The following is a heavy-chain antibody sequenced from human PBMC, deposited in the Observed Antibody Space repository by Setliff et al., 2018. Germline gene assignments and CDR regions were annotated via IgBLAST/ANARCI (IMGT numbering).Heavy chain of an antibody. CDR3: VRDHYGRYSDGSGVYDWFDS. Sequence: SETLSLTCNVSGASISSGSHYWSWIRPSAGETPTWMGHVYSTGSTNYNPSFESRVSISFHKSNNQFSLKMTSVTAAATAMYYGVRDHYGRYSDGSGVYDWFDSWGQGILVTVSS. V-gene: IGHV4-61*09. J-gene: IGHJ5*01. CDR2: VYSTGST. CDR1: GASISSGSHY. D-gene: IGHD3-10*01.